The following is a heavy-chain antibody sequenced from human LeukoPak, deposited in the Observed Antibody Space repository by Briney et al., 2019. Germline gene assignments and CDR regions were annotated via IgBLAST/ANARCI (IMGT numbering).Heavy chain of an antibody. CDR1: GFTFDIYA. CDR2: ISASANST. V-gene: IGHV3-23*01. CDR3: AREGGDP. D-gene: IGHD3-16*01. Sequence: GGSLRLSCAASGFTFDIYAMTWVRQAPGKGPDWVSGISASANSTYYADSVKGRFTISRDNAKNSLYLQMNSLRAEDTAVYYCAREGGDPWGQGTLVTVSS. J-gene: IGHJ5*02.